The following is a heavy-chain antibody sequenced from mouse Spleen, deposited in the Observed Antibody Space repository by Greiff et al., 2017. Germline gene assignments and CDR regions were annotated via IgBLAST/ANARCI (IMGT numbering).Heavy chain of an antibody. Sequence: EVKLVESEGGLVQPGSSMKLSCTASGFTFSDYYMAWVRQVPEKGLEWVANINYDGSSTYYLDSLKSRFIISRDNAKNILYLQMSSLKSEDTATYYCARGTEGFDYWGQGTTLTVSS. J-gene: IGHJ2*01. CDR3: ARGTEGFDY. V-gene: IGHV5-16*01. CDR2: INYDGSST. CDR1: GFTFSDYY.